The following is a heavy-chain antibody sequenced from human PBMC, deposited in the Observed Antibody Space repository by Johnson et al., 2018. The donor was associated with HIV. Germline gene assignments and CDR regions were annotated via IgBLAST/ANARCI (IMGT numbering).Heavy chain of an antibody. J-gene: IGHJ3*02. D-gene: IGHD1-26*01. V-gene: IGHV3-30*04. CDR3: ATGVGAKTLTDAFDI. Sequence: QVQLVESGGGVVQPGRSLRLSCAASGFSFSSYAMHWVRQAPGKGLEWVAVVSYDGSESYYADSVKGRFTISSDNFKNTLYLQMNSLRDEDTAVDYCATGVGAKTLTDAFDIWGQGTMVTVSS. CDR2: VSYDGSES. CDR1: GFSFSSYA.